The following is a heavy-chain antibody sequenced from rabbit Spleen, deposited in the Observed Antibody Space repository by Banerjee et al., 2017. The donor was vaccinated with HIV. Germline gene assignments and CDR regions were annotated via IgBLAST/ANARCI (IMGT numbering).Heavy chain of an antibody. D-gene: IGHD1-1*01. V-gene: IGHV1S40*01. J-gene: IGHJ6*01. CDR2: IEAGSGGFT. CDR1: GVSFSGSSY. Sequence: QSLEESGGDLVKPGASLTLTCKASGVSFSGSSYMCWVRQAPGKGLEWIACIEAGSGGFTYFASWAKGRFTISKTSSTTMTLQMTSLTAADTATYFCARDTSSSFSSYGMDLWGPGTLVTVS. CDR3: ARDTSSSFSSYGMDL.